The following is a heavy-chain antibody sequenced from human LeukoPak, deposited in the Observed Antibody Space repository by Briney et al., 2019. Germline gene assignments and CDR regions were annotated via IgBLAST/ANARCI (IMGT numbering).Heavy chain of an antibody. V-gene: IGHV3-74*01. CDR3: ARYSSSSGGAAYYLDY. CDR1: GFTLRNYW. Sequence: PGGSLRLSCTASGFTLRNYWMHWVRQVPGKRLVCVSRISGDGSVTNYADSVQGRFTISRDNAKNILYLHINSLRSDDTAVYYCARYSSSSGGAAYYLDYWGHGTLVTVSS. D-gene: IGHD6-6*01. J-gene: IGHJ4*01. CDR2: ISGDGSVT.